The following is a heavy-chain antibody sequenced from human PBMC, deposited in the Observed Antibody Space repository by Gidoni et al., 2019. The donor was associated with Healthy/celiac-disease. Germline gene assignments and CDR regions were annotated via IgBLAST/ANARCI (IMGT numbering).Heavy chain of an antibody. CDR3: ARGARGSGSQTT. Sequence: EVQLVESGGGLVKPGGSLRLSCAAAGFTFSSYSMNWVRQDPGKGREWVSSISSSSSYIYYADSVKGRFTISRDNAKNSLYLQMNSLRAEDTAVYYCARGARGSGSQTTWGQGTLVTVSS. V-gene: IGHV3-21*01. CDR2: ISSSSSYI. D-gene: IGHD3-22*01. J-gene: IGHJ5*02. CDR1: GFTFSSYS.